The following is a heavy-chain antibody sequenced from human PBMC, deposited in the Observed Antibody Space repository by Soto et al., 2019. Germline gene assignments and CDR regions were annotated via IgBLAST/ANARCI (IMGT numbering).Heavy chain of an antibody. Sequence: QVRLVESGGGVVLPGRPLRLSCAASGFAFSTSDIHWVRQAPGKGLEWVALISYDGGNQYYADSVKGRFTISRDNSNSTLYLQMNSLTTEDTAFSYCAKNLGDTGDVWGQGTLVTVSS. V-gene: IGHV3-30*18. J-gene: IGHJ4*02. CDR3: AKNLGDTGDV. D-gene: IGHD7-27*01. CDR1: GFAFSTSD. CDR2: ISYDGGNQ.